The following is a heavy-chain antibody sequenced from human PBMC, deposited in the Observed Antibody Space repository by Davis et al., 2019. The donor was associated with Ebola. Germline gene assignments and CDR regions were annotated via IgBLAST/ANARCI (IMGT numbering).Heavy chain of an antibody. CDR3: ARGAHHVLPGLYYMDV. J-gene: IGHJ6*03. V-gene: IGHV3-9*01. CDR1: GFTFDDYA. CDR2: ISWNSGSI. D-gene: IGHD3-16*01. Sequence: SLKISCAASGFTFDDYAMHWVRQAPGKGLEWVSGISWNSGSIGYADSVKGRFTISRDNAKNSLYLQMNSLRAEDTALYYCARGAHHVLPGLYYMDVWGKGTTVTVSS.